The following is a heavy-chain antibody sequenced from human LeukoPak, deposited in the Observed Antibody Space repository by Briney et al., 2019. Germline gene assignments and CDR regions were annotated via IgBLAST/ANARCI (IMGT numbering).Heavy chain of an antibody. CDR1: GFTFSNYN. V-gene: IGHV3-21*01. CDR3: ARDRYGAT. J-gene: IGHJ4*02. D-gene: IGHD4-17*01. Sequence: GGCLRLSCAASGFTFSNYNMNWVRQAPGKGLEWVSSISTSSSHIYYADSVEGRFTISRDNAKNSLYLQMNSLRADDTAVYYCARDRYGATGGQGTLVTVSS. CDR2: ISTSSSHI.